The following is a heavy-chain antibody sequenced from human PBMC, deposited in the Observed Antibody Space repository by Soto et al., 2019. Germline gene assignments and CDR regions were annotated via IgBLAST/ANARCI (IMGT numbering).Heavy chain of an antibody. D-gene: IGHD4-17*01. J-gene: IGHJ4*02. CDR3: TNPAPRAVTPADS. CDR1: GFTFSAYW. CDR2: IKEDGSEK. Sequence: EVQLVESGGSLVQPGGSLRLSCAASGFTFSAYWMNWVRQAPGKGLEWGANIKEDGSEKQYVDSVKGRFTISRDKTKNLVYLQSVRLRAEDTAIYYFTNPAPRAVTPADSCGQGTLVTVSS. V-gene: IGHV3-7*01.